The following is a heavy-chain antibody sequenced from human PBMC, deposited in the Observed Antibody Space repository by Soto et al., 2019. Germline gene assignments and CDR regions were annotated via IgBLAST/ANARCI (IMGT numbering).Heavy chain of an antibody. CDR2: ISSSSSTI. J-gene: IGHJ6*02. D-gene: IGHD1-26*01. CDR3: ARDFGGSYYYYYYGMDV. V-gene: IGHV3-48*02. CDR1: GFTFSSYS. Sequence: GGSLRLSCAASGFTFSSYSMNWVRQAPGKGLEWVSYISSSSSTIYYADSVKGRFTISRDNAKNSLYLQMNSLGDEDTAVYYCARDFGGSYYYYYYGMDVWGQGTTVTVSS.